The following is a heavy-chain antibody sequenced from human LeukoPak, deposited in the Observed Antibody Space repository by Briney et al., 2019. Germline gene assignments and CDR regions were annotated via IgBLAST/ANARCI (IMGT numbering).Heavy chain of an antibody. CDR2: IYTSGST. CDR1: GGSISSGSYY. V-gene: IGHV4-61*02. J-gene: IGHJ3*02. Sequence: RSSETLSLTCTVSGGSISSGSYYWSWIRQPAGKGLEWIGRIYTSGSTNYNPSLKSRVTISVDTSKNQFSLKLSSVTAADTAVYYCARHFDRDGYTSNAFDIWGQGAMVTVSS. D-gene: IGHD5-24*01. CDR3: ARHFDRDGYTSNAFDI.